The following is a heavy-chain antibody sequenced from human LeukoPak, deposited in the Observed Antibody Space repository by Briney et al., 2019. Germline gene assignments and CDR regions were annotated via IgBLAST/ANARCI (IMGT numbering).Heavy chain of an antibody. CDR1: GGSFSGYY. CDR3: ASIAARRSPYYYYYYMDV. Sequence: PSETLSLTCAVYGGSFSGYYWSWIRQPPGKGLEWIGEINHSGSTNYNPSLKSRVTISVDTSKNQFSLKLSSVTAADAAVYYCASIAARRSPYYYYYYMDVWGKGTTVTVSS. V-gene: IGHV4-34*01. J-gene: IGHJ6*03. CDR2: INHSGST. D-gene: IGHD6-6*01.